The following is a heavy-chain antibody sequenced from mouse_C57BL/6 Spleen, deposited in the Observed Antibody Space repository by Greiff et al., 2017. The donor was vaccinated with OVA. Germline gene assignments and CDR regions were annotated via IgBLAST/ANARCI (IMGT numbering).Heavy chain of an antibody. CDR1: GFTFSDYY. Sequence: EVHLVESGGGLVQPGGSLKLSCAASGFTFSDYYMYWVRQTPEKRLEWVAYISNGGGSTYYPDTVKGRFTISRDNAKNTLYLQMSRLKSEDTAMYYCARQYYYGKGAMDYWGQGTSVTVSS. J-gene: IGHJ4*01. V-gene: IGHV5-12*01. CDR3: ARQYYYGKGAMDY. D-gene: IGHD1-1*01. CDR2: ISNGGGST.